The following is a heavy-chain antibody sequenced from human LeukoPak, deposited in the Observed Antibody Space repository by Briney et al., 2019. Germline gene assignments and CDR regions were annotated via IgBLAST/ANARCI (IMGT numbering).Heavy chain of an antibody. CDR2: ISYDGSNK. CDR3: ARDDPYGDYIDY. D-gene: IGHD4-17*01. J-gene: IGHJ4*02. CDR1: GFTFSSYA. V-gene: IGHV3-30*04. Sequence: GRSLRLSCAASGFTFSSYAMHWVRQAPGKGLEWVAVISYDGSNKYYADSVKGRFTISRDNSKNTLYLQMNSLRAEYTAVYYCARDDPYGDYIDYWGQGTLVTVSS.